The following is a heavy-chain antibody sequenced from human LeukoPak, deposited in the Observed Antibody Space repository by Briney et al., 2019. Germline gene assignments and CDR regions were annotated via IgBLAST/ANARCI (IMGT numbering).Heavy chain of an antibody. Sequence: GGSLRLSCAASGFTFSDYYMSWIRQAPGKGLEWVSAISGSGGSTYYADSVKGRFTISRDNSKNTLYLQVNSLRAEDTAVYYCAKGGDCSGGSCWGQGTLVTVSS. J-gene: IGHJ4*02. D-gene: IGHD2-15*01. CDR1: GFTFSDYY. CDR2: ISGSGGST. V-gene: IGHV3-23*01. CDR3: AKGGDCSGGSC.